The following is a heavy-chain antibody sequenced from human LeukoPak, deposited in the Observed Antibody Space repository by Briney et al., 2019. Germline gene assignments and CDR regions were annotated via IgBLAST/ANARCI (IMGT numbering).Heavy chain of an antibody. J-gene: IGHJ4*02. CDR1: GGSISSYY. CDR2: IYYSGST. V-gene: IGHV4-39*01. CDR3: ARSLTYYDFWSGY. Sequence: PSETLSLTCTVSGGSISSYYWSWIRQPPGKGLEWIGSIYYSGSTYYNPSLKSRVTISVDTSKNQFSLKLSSVTAADTAVYYCARSLTYYDFWSGYWGQGTLVTVSS. D-gene: IGHD3-3*01.